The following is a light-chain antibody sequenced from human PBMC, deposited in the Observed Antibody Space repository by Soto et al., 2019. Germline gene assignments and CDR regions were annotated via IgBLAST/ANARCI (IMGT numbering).Light chain of an antibody. CDR3: NSHAGSNNLWV. Sequence: QSALTQPPSASGSPGQSVTISCTGTSSDVGAYHSVSWYQQHPGKAPKLMIYEVNKRPSGVPDRFSGSKSGNTASLTVSGLQAEDEADYYCNSHAGSNNLWVFGGGTKLTVL. CDR2: EVN. CDR1: SSDVGAYHS. J-gene: IGLJ3*02. V-gene: IGLV2-8*01.